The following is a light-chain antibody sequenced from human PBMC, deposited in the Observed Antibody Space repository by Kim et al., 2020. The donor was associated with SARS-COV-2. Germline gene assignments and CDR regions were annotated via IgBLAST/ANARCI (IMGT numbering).Light chain of an antibody. V-gene: IGLV1-40*01. CDR3: QSYDTSLSAPYV. CDR1: SSNIGAGSD. J-gene: IGLJ1*01. CDR2: GNS. Sequence: SVLTQPPSVSGAPGQRVTISCTGSSSNIGAGSDVHWYQQLPGTAPKLLIYGNSNRPSGVPERFSVSKSGTSASLAITGLQAEDEADYYCQSYDTSLSAPYVFGTGTKVTVL.